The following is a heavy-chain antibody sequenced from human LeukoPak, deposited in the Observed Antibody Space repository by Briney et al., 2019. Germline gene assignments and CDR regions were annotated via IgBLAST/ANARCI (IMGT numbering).Heavy chain of an antibody. CDR1: GDSFSAYF. CDR2: INHRGSS. J-gene: IGHJ4*02. Sequence: SETLSLTCAVYGDSFSAYFWNWIRQAPGKPLEYIGEINHRGSSHYNPSLKTRVTLSVDTSKNQFSLMLTSVTAADTALYCCARGSSFDGYCSAGACDAGYYDSWGQGTPVTVSS. CDR3: ARGSSFDGYCSAGACDAGYYDS. D-gene: IGHD2-15*01. V-gene: IGHV4-34*01.